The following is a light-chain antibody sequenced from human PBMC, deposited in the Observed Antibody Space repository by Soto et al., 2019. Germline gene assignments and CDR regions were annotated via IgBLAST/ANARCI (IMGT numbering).Light chain of an antibody. CDR1: QSVRNK. Sequence: EIVMTQSPAALSVSPGERATLSCRASQSVRNKLAWYQQKPGQAPRLLIYGASTRATGITARFSGSGSGTEFTLTINSLQSEDFAVYYCHQYNYWPGTFGQGTKVDIK. J-gene: IGKJ1*01. CDR2: GAS. CDR3: HQYNYWPGT. V-gene: IGKV3-15*01.